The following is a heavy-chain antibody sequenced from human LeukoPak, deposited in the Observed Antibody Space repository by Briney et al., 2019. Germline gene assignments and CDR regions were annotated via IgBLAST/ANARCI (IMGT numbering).Heavy chain of an antibody. D-gene: IGHD3-22*01. CDR3: ARQEGYDSSGHYPFDY. J-gene: IGHJ4*02. CDR2: IYPGDSDT. V-gene: IGHV5-51*01. CDR1: GYSFTSYW. Sequence: GESLKISCKGSGYSFTSYWIGWVRQMPGKGLEWMGIIYPGDSDTRYSPSFQGQVTISADKSISTAYLQWSSLKASDTAMYYCARQEGYDSSGHYPFDYWGQGTLVTVSS.